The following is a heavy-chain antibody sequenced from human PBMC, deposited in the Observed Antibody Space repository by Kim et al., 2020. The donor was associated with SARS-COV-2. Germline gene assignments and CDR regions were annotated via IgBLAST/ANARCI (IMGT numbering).Heavy chain of an antibody. V-gene: IGHV1-24*01. CDR1: GYTLTELS. CDR2: FDPEDGET. Sequence: ASVKVSCKVSGYTLTELSMHWVRQAPGKGLEWMGGFDPEDGETIYAQKFQGRVTMTEDTSTDTAYMELSSLRSEDTAVYYCAYDSSGWYYFDYWGQGTLVTVSS. CDR3: AYDSSGWYYFDY. J-gene: IGHJ4*02. D-gene: IGHD3-22*01.